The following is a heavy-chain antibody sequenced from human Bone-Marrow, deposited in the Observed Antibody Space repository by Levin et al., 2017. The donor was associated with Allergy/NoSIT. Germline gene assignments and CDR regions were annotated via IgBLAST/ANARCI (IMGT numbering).Heavy chain of an antibody. CDR1: GGSISSSSYY. D-gene: IGHD2-15*01. CDR3: ARDPQDIVVVVAAPAGYFDL. V-gene: IGHV4-39*07. J-gene: IGHJ2*01. Sequence: SETLSLTCTVSGGSISSSSYYWGWIRQPPGKGLEWIGSIYYSGSTYYNPSLKSRVTISVDTSKNQFSLKLSSVTAADTAVYYCARDPQDIVVVVAAPAGYFDLWGRGTLVTVSS. CDR2: IYYSGST.